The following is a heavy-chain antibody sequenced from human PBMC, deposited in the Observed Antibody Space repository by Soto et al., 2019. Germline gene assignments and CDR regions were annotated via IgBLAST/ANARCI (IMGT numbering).Heavy chain of an antibody. CDR1: GGSISNYY. CDR2: VYYSGST. CDR3: ARARITMVREVIKYNMDV. J-gene: IGHJ6*02. V-gene: IGHV4-59*01. D-gene: IGHD3-10*01. Sequence: SETLSLTCTVSGGSISNYYWTWVRQPPGKGLEWIGYVYYSGSTNYNPSLESRVTISIDTSKNQFSLKLSSVTAADTAIYYCARARITMVREVIKYNMDVWGQGTTVTVSS.